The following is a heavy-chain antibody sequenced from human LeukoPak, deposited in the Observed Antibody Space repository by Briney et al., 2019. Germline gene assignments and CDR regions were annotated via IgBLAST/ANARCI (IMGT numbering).Heavy chain of an antibody. D-gene: IGHD6-13*01. V-gene: IGHV3-30-3*01. CDR1: GFTFSSYA. CDR2: ISYDGSNK. Sequence: GGSLRLSCAASGFTFSSYAMHWVRQAPGKGLEWVAVISYDGSNKYYADSVKGRFTISRDNAKNSLYLQMNSLRAEDTAVYYCARATFYSSSWYSGSVDVWGQGTTVTVSS. J-gene: IGHJ6*02. CDR3: ARATFYSSSWYSGSVDV.